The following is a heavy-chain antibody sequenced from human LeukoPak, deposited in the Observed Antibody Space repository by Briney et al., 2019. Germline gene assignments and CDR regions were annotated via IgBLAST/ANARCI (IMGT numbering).Heavy chain of an antibody. CDR1: GFTLSSYA. Sequence: GGSLRLSCAASGFTLSSYAMSWVRQAPGKGLEWVSAISGSGGSTYYADSVKGRFTISRDNSKNTLYLQMNSLRAEDTAVYYCAKDGAKQLWLPFDYWGQGTLVTVSS. CDR3: AKDGAKQLWLPFDY. V-gene: IGHV3-23*01. CDR2: ISGSGGST. D-gene: IGHD5-18*01. J-gene: IGHJ4*02.